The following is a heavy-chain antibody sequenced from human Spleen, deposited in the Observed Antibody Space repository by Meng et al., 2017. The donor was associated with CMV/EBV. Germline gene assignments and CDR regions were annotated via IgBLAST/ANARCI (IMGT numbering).Heavy chain of an antibody. J-gene: IGHJ6*02. Sequence: GGSLRLSCAAAGFILSDHHMDWFRQAPGKGLEWIGRMPKKVSGYPITYAASVQGRSTMSRDDSESSLYLQMNGLKTEDTAMYYCARLTPDCSSTSCYIGAVLGYYYYGMDVWGQGTTVTVSS. V-gene: IGHV3-72*01. CDR1: GFILSDHH. CDR3: ARLTPDCSSTSCYIGAVLGYYYYGMDV. D-gene: IGHD2-2*02. CDR2: MPKKVSGYPI.